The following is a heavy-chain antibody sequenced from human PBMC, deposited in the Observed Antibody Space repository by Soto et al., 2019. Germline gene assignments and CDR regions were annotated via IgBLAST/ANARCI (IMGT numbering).Heavy chain of an antibody. CDR3: ARRVQANSAVVQGNWLDP. V-gene: IGHV4-39*07. Sequence: SETLSLTCTVSGGSISSSSYYWGWIRQPPGKGLEWIGSIYYSGSTYYNPSLESRVTISVDTSKNQFSLKLTSLTAADTAVYYCARRVQANSAVVQGNWLDPWGQGTLVTVSS. CDR2: IYYSGST. CDR1: GGSISSSSYY. D-gene: IGHD5-18*01. J-gene: IGHJ5*02.